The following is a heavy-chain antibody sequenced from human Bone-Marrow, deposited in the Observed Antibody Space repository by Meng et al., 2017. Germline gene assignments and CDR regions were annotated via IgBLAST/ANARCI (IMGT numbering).Heavy chain of an antibody. Sequence: ASVKVSCKASGYTFTGYYMHWVRQAPGQGLEWMGWINPNSGGTNYAQKFQVRVTMTRDTSISTAYMELSRLRSDDTAVYYCARGAASDGDYANYYYYGMDVWGQGTTVTVSS. CDR3: ARGAASDGDYANYYYYGMDV. CDR2: INPNSGGT. CDR1: GYTFTGYY. D-gene: IGHD4-17*01. J-gene: IGHJ6*02. V-gene: IGHV1-2*02.